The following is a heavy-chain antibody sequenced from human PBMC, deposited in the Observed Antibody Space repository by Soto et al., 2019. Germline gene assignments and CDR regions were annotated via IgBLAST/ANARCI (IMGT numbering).Heavy chain of an antibody. CDR3: VSRNHKTWFFDF. CDR2: ISGNGVNT. Sequence: GSLRLSCSASGFSFSSYAMHWVRLAPGKGLEYVSAISGNGVNTYYADSVKGRFTISRDNSKNTLYLQMYSLRAEDAAVYYCVSRNHKTWFFDFGGQGTLVNVSS. D-gene: IGHD3-10*01. CDR1: GFSFSSYA. J-gene: IGHJ4*02. V-gene: IGHV3-64D*08.